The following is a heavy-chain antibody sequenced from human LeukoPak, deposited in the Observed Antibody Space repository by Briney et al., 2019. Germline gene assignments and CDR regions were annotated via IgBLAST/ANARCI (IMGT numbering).Heavy chain of an antibody. J-gene: IGHJ4*02. CDR1: GGTFSSYA. Sequence: GSSVKVACKPSGGTFSSYAISWVRQAPGQGLEWMGRIIPIFGTANYAQKFQGRVTITTDESTSTAYMELSSLRSEDTAVYYCARVSITPGSYFDYWGQGTLVTVSS. CDR3: ARVSITPGSYFDY. CDR2: IIPIFGTA. V-gene: IGHV1-69*05. D-gene: IGHD2-15*01.